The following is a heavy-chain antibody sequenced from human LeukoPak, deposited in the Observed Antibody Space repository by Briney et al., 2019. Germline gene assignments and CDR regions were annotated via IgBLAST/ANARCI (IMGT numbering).Heavy chain of an antibody. V-gene: IGHV4-39*07. D-gene: IGHD2-2*02. J-gene: IGHJ3*02. CDR3: ARDLGYCSSPSCYMPFDI. CDR1: GGSMSSSSYY. Sequence: TSETLSLTCTVSGGSMSSSSYYWGWIRQPPGKGLEWIGSIYYSGSTYYNPSLKSRVTISVDTSKNQFSLKLSSVTAADTAVYYCARDLGYCSSPSCYMPFDIWGQGTMVPVSS. CDR2: IYYSGST.